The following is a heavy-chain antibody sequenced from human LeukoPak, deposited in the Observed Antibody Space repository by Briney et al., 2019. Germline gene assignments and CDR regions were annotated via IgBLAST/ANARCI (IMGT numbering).Heavy chain of an antibody. CDR2: IDWDDDK. V-gene: IGHV2-70*01. CDR3: ARFTPYCTNGVCYTFDY. Sequence: SGPTLVNPTQTLTLTCTFSGFSLSTSGMCVSWIRQPPGKALEWLALIDWDDDKYYSASLKTRLTISKDTSKNQVVLTMTNMDPVDTATYYCARFTPYCTNGVCYTFDYWGQGTLVTVSS. J-gene: IGHJ4*02. CDR1: GFSLSTSGMC. D-gene: IGHD2-8*01.